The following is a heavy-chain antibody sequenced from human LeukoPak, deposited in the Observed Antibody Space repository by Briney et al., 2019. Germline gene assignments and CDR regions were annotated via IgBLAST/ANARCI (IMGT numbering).Heavy chain of an antibody. CDR1: GGSITSSDYY. D-gene: IGHD3-10*01. Sequence: SQTLSLTCTVSGGSITSSDYYWSWIRQPPGKGLEWIGYIYYSGTTSYNPPLKSRVTMSVDTSRNQFSLKLSSVTAADTAVYYCARDFSGSGTYYWSPWGQGTLVTVSS. J-gene: IGHJ5*02. CDR2: IYYSGTT. V-gene: IGHV4-30-4*01. CDR3: ARDFSGSGTYYWSP.